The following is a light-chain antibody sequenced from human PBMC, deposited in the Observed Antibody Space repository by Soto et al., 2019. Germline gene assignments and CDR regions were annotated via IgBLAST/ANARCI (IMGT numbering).Light chain of an antibody. CDR1: QSVSSY. CDR3: RQHSNRPPETLT. CDR2: DAS. J-gene: IGKJ4*01. Sequence: EIVLTQSPATLSLSPGERATLSCRASQSVSSYLAWYQQKPGQAPRLLIYDASNRATGIPARFSGSGSGTDFTLTISSLEPEVFAVYYCRQHSNRPPETLTFGGET. V-gene: IGKV3-11*01.